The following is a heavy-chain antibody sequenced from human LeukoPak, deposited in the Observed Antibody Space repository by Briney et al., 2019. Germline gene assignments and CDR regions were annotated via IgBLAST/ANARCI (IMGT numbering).Heavy chain of an antibody. D-gene: IGHD3-22*01. J-gene: IGHJ4*02. CDR2: INCNSGDT. CDR3: GRTWIEVWTPDFDY. CDR1: GYTFSAYN. V-gene: IGHV1-2*06. Sequence: ASVKVSWKASGYTFSAYNIHWLRQAHGHGLEWMGRINCNSGDTKYAQKFQGRVTMTRDTSMSTVYMELSGLRSDDTAVFFCGRTWIEVWTPDFDYWGQGTLVTVSS.